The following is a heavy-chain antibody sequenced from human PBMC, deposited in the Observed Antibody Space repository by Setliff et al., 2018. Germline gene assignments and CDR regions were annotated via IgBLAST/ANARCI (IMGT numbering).Heavy chain of an antibody. D-gene: IGHD3-22*01. J-gene: IGHJ4*02. Sequence: GASVKVSCKASGYTFTSYYMHWVRQAPGQGLEWMGIINPSGGSTSYAQKFQGRVTMTRDTSTDTAYMELSSLRSEDTAVYYCAAEGYDSSGYDYWGQGTLVTVSS. V-gene: IGHV1-46*01. CDR1: GYTFTSYY. CDR2: INPSGGST. CDR3: AAEGYDSSGYDY.